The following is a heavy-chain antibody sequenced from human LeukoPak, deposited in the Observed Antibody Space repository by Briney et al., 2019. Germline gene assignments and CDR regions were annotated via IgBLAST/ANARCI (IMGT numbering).Heavy chain of an antibody. Sequence: GGSLRLSCAASGFSFSRYWMSWVRQAPGKGLEWVANIKPDGSEKYYVDSVGGRFTLSRDNAKNSLYLQMNSLRAEDTAVYYCLGDTGCRTTNCYSYFDYWGQGTLVTVSS. CDR3: LGDTGCRTTNCYSYFDY. J-gene: IGHJ4*02. CDR2: IKPDGSEK. V-gene: IGHV3-7*01. CDR1: GFSFSRYW. D-gene: IGHD2-2*01.